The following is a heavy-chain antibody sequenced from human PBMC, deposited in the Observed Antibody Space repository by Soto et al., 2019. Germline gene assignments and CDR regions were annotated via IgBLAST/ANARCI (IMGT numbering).Heavy chain of an antibody. CDR1: GDSINSYY. CDR2: FYKSGTT. V-gene: IGHV4-59*01. J-gene: IGHJ3*02. D-gene: IGHD3-22*01. Sequence: QVQLQESGPGLVKPSETLSFTCTVSGDSINSYYWSWIRQPPGKGLEWIAYFYKSGTTNYNPSLKSRVTMSVDTSTNQFSLKLSSVTAADTAVYYCARTYDNSGPNSGGYAFDIWGQGTMLTVSS. CDR3: ARTYDNSGPNSGGYAFDI.